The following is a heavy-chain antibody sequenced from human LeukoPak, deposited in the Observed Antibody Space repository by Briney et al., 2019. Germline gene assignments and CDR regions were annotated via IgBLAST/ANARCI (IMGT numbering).Heavy chain of an antibody. CDR1: RYTFTSYD. J-gene: IGHJ5*02. CDR2: MNTNSGNT. Sequence: ASVKVSCKASRYTFTSYDINWLRQATGQGLEWMGWMNTNSGNTGYALKFQGRVTMTRNTSISTAYMELTGLTSEDTAVYYCARRNYGDPRWFDPWGQGTLVTVSS. D-gene: IGHD2-21*01. CDR3: ARRNYGDPRWFDP. V-gene: IGHV1-8*01.